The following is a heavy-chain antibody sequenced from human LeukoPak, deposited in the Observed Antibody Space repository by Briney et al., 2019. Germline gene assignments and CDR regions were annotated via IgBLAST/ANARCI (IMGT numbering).Heavy chain of an antibody. D-gene: IGHD1-26*01. V-gene: IGHV4-38-2*01. CDR3: ARRGGSYYFGY. CDR1: GYSISSGYY. J-gene: IGHJ4*02. CDR2: IYLSGST. Sequence: SETLSLTCAVSGYSISSGYYWGWIRQPPGKGLEWIGSIYLSGSTYYNPSLKSRVTISVDTSKNQFSLKLSSVTAADTAVYYCARRGGSYYFGYWGQGTLVTVSS.